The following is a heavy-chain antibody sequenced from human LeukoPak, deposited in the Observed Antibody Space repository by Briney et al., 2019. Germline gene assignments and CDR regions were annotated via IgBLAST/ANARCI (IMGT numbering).Heavy chain of an antibody. J-gene: IGHJ6*03. V-gene: IGHV1-46*01. Sequence: ASVKVSCTPSGYTFTTYYIHWVRQAPGHGLEWMGWINPSGGSTSYAQKFQGRVTMTRDTSTSTVYMELSSLRSEATAVYYCARSSGRSPNRDYMDVWGKGTTVTISS. CDR1: GYTFTTYY. D-gene: IGHD1-14*01. CDR3: ARSSGRSPNRDYMDV. CDR2: INPSGGST.